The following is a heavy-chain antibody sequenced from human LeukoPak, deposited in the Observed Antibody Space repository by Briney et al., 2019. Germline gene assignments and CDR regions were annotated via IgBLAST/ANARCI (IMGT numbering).Heavy chain of an antibody. Sequence: SETLSLTCAVYGGSFSGYYWSWIRQPPGKGLEWIGEINHSGSTNYNPSLKSRVTISVDTSKNQFSLKLSSVIAADTAVYYCARGPLPFDPWGQGTLVTVSS. CDR3: ARGPLPFDP. V-gene: IGHV4-34*01. CDR2: INHSGST. CDR1: GGSFSGYY. J-gene: IGHJ5*02.